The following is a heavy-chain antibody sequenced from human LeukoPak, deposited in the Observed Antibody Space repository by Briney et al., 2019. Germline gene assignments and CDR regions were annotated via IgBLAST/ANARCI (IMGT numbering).Heavy chain of an antibody. J-gene: IGHJ6*03. Sequence: PSETLSLTCAVSGGSISSSNWWSWVRQPPGKGLEWIGEIYHSGSTNYNPSLKSRVTISVDKSKNQFSLKLSSVTAADTAVYYCASRTRPRYGYYYYYMDVWGKGTTVTVSS. D-gene: IGHD4-17*01. V-gene: IGHV4-4*02. CDR3: ASRTRPRYGYYYYYMDV. CDR2: IYHSGST. CDR1: GGSISSSNW.